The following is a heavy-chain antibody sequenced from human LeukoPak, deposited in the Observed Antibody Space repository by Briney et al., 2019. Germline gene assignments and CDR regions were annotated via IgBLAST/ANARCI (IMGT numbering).Heavy chain of an antibody. Sequence: ASVKVSCKASGYTFTSYAIGWVRQAPGQGLECMGWISAYNGNTYYAQNFQGRVTMTADTSTSTAYMELRSLRSDDTAVYYCARVSYNWFDPWGQGTLLTVS. V-gene: IGHV1-18*01. CDR2: ISAYNGNT. D-gene: IGHD6-6*01. CDR1: GYTFTSYA. J-gene: IGHJ5*02. CDR3: ARVSYNWFDP.